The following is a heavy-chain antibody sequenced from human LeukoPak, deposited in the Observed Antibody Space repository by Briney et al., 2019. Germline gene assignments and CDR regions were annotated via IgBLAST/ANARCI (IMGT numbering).Heavy chain of an antibody. V-gene: IGHV3-11*01. J-gene: IGHJ3*02. CDR2: ISSSGSTI. Sequence: GGSLRLSCAASGFTFSDYYMSWIRQAPGKGLEWVSYISSSGSTIYYADSVKGRFTISRDNAKNSLYLQMNSLRAEDTAVYYCARSSGGGYQLLYSNAFDIWGQGTTVTVSS. CDR1: GFTFSDYY. CDR3: ARSSGGGYQLLYSNAFDI. D-gene: IGHD2-2*02.